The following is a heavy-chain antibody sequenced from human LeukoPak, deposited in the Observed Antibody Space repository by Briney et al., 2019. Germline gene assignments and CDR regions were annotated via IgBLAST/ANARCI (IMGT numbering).Heavy chain of an antibody. CDR1: GGSFSGYY. CDR2: INHSRST. CDR3: ARGYGSGSYYTY. J-gene: IGHJ4*02. Sequence: SETLSLTCAVYGGSFSGYYWSWIRQPPGKGLEWIGEINHSRSTNYNPSLKSRVTISVDTSKNQFSLKLSSVTAADTAVYYCARGYGSGSYYTYWGQGTLVTVSS. V-gene: IGHV4-34*01. D-gene: IGHD3-10*01.